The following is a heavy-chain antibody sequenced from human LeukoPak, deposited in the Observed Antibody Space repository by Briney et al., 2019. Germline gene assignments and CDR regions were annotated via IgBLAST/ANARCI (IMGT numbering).Heavy chain of an antibody. J-gene: IGHJ4*02. CDR2: IKQDGSEK. V-gene: IGHV3-7*04. Sequence: GGSLRLSCAASGFTFSSYWVSWVRQAPGKGLEWVANIKQDGSEKYYVDSVKGRFTISRDNAKNSLYLQMNSLRAEDTAVYYCASDQCPLPYDYWGQGTLVTVSS. CDR1: GFTFSSYW. D-gene: IGHD5/OR15-5a*01. CDR3: ASDQCPLPYDY.